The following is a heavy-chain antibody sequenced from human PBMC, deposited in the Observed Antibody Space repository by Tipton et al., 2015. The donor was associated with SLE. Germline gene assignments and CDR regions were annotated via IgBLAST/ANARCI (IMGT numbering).Heavy chain of an antibody. CDR1: GGSISSYY. CDR2: IYYSGST. J-gene: IGHJ3*02. Sequence: LRLSCTVSGGSISSYYWSWIRQPPGKGLEWIGYIYYSGSTNYNPSLKSRVTISVDTSKNQFSLKPSSVTAADTAVYYCARDRAGPGGAFDIWGQGTMVTVSS. V-gene: IGHV4-59*01. D-gene: IGHD3-10*01. CDR3: ARDRAGPGGAFDI.